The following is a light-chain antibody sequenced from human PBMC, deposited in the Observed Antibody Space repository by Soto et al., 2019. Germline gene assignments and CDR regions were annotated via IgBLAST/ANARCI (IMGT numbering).Light chain of an antibody. J-gene: IGKJ4*01. V-gene: IGKV3D-15*01. CDR2: GAS. CDR3: QQYKDWPPLT. Sequence: EIVMTQSPVTLSVSPGERVTLSCMASQNVNINLAWHQQRPGQAPRVLIYGASNRASGIPDRFSGSGSGTDFNLTISSLEPDDVALYYCQQYKDWPPLTFGGGPRVEIK. CDR1: QNVNIN.